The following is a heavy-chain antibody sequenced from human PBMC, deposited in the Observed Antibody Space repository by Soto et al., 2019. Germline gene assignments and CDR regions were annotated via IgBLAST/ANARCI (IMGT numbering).Heavy chain of an antibody. CDR1: GYTFSDYY. Sequence: QVQLVESGGDLVKRGGSLRLSCAASGYTFSDYYMSWIRQAPGKGLEWISYIDTSSTKIYYADSVKGRFTISRDNAMNSLYLEMNSLRDEDTAVYYCATHYDMWSGYLSPMDYWGQGTLVTVSS. V-gene: IGHV3-11*01. D-gene: IGHD3-3*01. CDR3: ATHYDMWSGYLSPMDY. CDR2: IDTSSTKI. J-gene: IGHJ4*02.